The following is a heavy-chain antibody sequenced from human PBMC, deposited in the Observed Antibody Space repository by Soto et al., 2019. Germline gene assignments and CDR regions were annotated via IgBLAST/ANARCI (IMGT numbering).Heavy chain of an antibody. V-gene: IGHV2-5*02. D-gene: IGHD5-12*01. CDR3: AHTGSRDGYTEGAFDI. CDR2: IYWDDDK. Sequence: SGPTLVNPTQTLTLTCTFSGFSLTTNGLAVGWIRQPPGKALEWLALIYWDDDKRYSPSLKSRLTITKDTSKNQVVLTMTNMDPVDTATYYCAHTGSRDGYTEGAFDIWGQGTMVTVS. CDR1: GFSLTTNGLA. J-gene: IGHJ3*02.